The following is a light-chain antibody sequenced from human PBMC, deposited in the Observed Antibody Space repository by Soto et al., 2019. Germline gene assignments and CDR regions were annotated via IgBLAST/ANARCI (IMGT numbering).Light chain of an antibody. CDR1: RSNIGGGYD. CDR2: ANT. J-gene: IGLJ3*02. CDR3: AAWDDSLSGWV. Sequence: QSVLTQPPSVSGAPGQRVTISCTGSRSNIGGGYDVHWYQQLPGAAPKLLIFANTKRPSGVPDRFSGSKSGTSASLAITGLQAEDEADYYCAAWDDSLSGWVFGGGTKLTVL. V-gene: IGLV1-40*01.